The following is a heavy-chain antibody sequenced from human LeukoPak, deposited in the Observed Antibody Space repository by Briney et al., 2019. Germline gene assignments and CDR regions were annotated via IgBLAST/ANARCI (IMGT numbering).Heavy chain of an antibody. Sequence: PGGSLRLSCAASGFTFSSYSMNWVRQAPGKGLEWVSYISSSSSTIYYADSVKGRFTISRDNAKNSLYLQMNSLRAEDTAVYYCARGKYYYDSSGCDYWGQGTLVTVSS. D-gene: IGHD3-22*01. CDR2: ISSSSSTI. J-gene: IGHJ4*02. CDR3: ARGKYYYDSSGCDY. CDR1: GFTFSSYS. V-gene: IGHV3-48*01.